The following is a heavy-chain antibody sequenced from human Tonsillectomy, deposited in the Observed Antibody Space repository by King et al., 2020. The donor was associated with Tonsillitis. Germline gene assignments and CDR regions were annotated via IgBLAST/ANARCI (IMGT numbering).Heavy chain of an antibody. CDR2: ISWNSGSI. J-gene: IGHJ5*02. V-gene: IGHV3-9*01. CDR3: AKGAIAVAGEVSS. CDR1: GFTFDDYA. Sequence: VQLVESGGGLVQPGRSLRLSCAASGFTFDDYAMHWVRQAPGKGLEWVSGISWNSGSIGYADSVKGRFTISRDNAKNSLYLQMNSLRAEDTALYYCAKGAIAVAGEVSSWGQGALVTVSS. D-gene: IGHD6-19*01.